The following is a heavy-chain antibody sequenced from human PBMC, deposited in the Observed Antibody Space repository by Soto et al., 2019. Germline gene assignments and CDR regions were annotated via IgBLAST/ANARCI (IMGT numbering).Heavy chain of an antibody. J-gene: IGHJ4*02. CDR1: GFTFSTYA. V-gene: IGHV3-30-3*01. CDR3: ARWVYAFDY. CDR2: ISYDASNK. Sequence: QVQLVESGGGVVQPGRSLRLSCAASGFTFSTYAMNWVRQAPGKGLEWVAAISYDASNKYYAGSVKGRFTISRDNYKNTLYLQMNSLRTEDTDMYYCARWVYAFDYWGQGTLVTVSS. D-gene: IGHD6-13*01.